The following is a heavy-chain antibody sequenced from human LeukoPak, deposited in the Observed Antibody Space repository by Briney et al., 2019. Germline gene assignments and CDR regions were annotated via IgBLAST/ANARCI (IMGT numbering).Heavy chain of an antibody. D-gene: IGHD2-2*01. V-gene: IGHV4-34*01. CDR1: GGSFSGYY. Sequence: PSETLSLTCAVYGGSFSGYYWSWIRQPPGKGLVWIGEINHSGSTNYNPSLKSRVTISVDTSKNQFSLKLSSVTAADTAVYYCARGRRVVVPAAITRLDYWGQGTLVTVSS. CDR3: ARGRRVVVPAAITRLDY. CDR2: INHSGST. J-gene: IGHJ4*02.